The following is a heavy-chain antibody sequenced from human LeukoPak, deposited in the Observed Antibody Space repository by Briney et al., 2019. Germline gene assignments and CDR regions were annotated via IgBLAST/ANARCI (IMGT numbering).Heavy chain of an antibody. Sequence: ASVKVSCKASGGTFSSYAISWVRQAPGQGLEWMGRIIPIFGTANYAQKFQGRVTITTDESTSTAYMELSSLRSEDTAVYYCATLPLQDAFDIWGQGTMVTVSS. CDR2: IIPIFGTA. J-gene: IGHJ3*02. CDR3: ATLPLQDAFDI. V-gene: IGHV1-69*05. CDR1: GGTFSSYA.